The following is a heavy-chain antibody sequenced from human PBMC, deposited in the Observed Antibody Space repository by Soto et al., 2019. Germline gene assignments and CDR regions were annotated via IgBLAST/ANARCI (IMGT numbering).Heavy chain of an antibody. Sequence: GGSLRLSCAASGFTFSSYAMSWVRQAPGKGLEWVSSISGSGGSTYYEHSVKGRFTISRDNSKKTLYLQMNSLRAADTAVYYCAKDPSYSYGYVLDXWGQGTLFTVSX. V-gene: IGHV3-23*01. CDR3: AKDPSYSYGYVLDX. CDR1: GFTFSSYA. CDR2: ISGSGGST. D-gene: IGHD5-18*01. J-gene: IGHJ4*02.